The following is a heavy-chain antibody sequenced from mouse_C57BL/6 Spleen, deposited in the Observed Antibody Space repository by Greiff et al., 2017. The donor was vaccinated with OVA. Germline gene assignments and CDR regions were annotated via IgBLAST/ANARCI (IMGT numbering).Heavy chain of an antibody. Sequence: QVQLRRSGAGLVKPGASVKLSCRASGSTFTEYTIHGVRQRSGRGLRGIGWFYPGGGSLNDNEKFKDKATWTAEKSSSTVYMELSRLTSEDSAVYFCARHEVYGSRYFDYWGQGTTLTVSS. CDR1: GSTFTEYT. CDR2: FYPGGGSL. V-gene: IGHV1-62-2*01. J-gene: IGHJ2*01. D-gene: IGHD1-1*01. CDR3: ARHEVYGSRYFDY.